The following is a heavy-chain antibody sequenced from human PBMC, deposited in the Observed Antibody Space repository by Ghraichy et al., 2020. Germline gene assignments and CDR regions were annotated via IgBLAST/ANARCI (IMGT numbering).Heavy chain of an antibody. Sequence: ASVKVSCKASGYTFTSYDINWVRQATGQGLEWMGWMNPNSGNTGYAQKFQGRVTITRNTSISTAYMELSSLRSEDTAVYYCARVKRRITIFGVVIKYYYYYGMDVWGQGTTVTVSS. CDR2: MNPNSGNT. J-gene: IGHJ6*02. CDR1: GYTFTSYD. D-gene: IGHD3-3*01. CDR3: ARVKRRITIFGVVIKYYYYYGMDV. V-gene: IGHV1-8*03.